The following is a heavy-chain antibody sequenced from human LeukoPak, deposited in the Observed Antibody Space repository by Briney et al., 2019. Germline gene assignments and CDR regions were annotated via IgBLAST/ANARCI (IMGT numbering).Heavy chain of an antibody. CDR2: FSGSAGST. CDR1: GFTFSSYA. V-gene: IGHV3-23*01. D-gene: IGHD4-23*01. J-gene: IGHJ4*02. CDR3: AKDRWTTVVRDLDY. Sequence: GGSLRLSCAASGFTFSSYAMSWVRQAPGKGPEWVSTFSGSAGSTYYADSVKGRFTISRDNSKNTVYLQMNSLRVEDTAVYYCAKDRWTTVVRDLDYWGQGTLVTVSS.